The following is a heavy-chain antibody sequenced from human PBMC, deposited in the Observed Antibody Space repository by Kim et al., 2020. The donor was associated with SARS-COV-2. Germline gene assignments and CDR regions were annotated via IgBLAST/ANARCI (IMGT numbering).Heavy chain of an antibody. CDR3: AREGDGAAAGTYYYYYY. CDR1: GFTFSSYA. CDR2: ISYDGSNK. D-gene: IGHD6-13*01. Sequence: GGSLRLSCAASGFTFSSYAMHWVRQAPGKGLEWVAVISYDGSNKYYVDSVKGRFTISRDNAKNTLYLQMNSLRAEDTAVYYCAREGDGAAAGTYYYYYY. J-gene: IGHJ6*03. V-gene: IGHV3-30*04.